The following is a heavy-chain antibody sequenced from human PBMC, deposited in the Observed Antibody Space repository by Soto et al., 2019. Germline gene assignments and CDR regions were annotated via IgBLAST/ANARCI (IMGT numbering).Heavy chain of an antibody. CDR2: INHSGST. Sequence: PSETLSLTCAVYGGSFSGYYWSWIRQPPGKGLEWIGEINHSGSTNYNPSLKSRVTISVDTSKNQFSLKLSSVTAADTAVYYCARAPTGYYYYYVMDVWGQGTTVTVSS. CDR3: ARAPTGYYYYYVMDV. V-gene: IGHV4-34*01. CDR1: GGSFSGYY. J-gene: IGHJ6*02.